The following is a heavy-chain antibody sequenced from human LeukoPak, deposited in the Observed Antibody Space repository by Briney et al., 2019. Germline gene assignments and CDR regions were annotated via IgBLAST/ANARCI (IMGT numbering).Heavy chain of an antibody. CDR3: ARETVAGRIDY. CDR1: GYTFTSYY. Sequence: ASVKVSCKASGYTFTSYYMHWVRQAPGQGLEWMGIINPSGGSTSYAQKFQGRVTMTRDMSTSTVYMELSSLRSEDTAVYYCARETVAGRIDYWGQGTLVTVSS. J-gene: IGHJ4*02. V-gene: IGHV1-46*01. CDR2: INPSGGST. D-gene: IGHD6-19*01.